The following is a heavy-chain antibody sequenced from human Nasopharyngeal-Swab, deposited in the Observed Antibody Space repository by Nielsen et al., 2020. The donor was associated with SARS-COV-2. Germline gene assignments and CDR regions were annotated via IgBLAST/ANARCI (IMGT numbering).Heavy chain of an antibody. CDR1: GYTFTSYY. CDR2: INPSGGST. J-gene: IGHJ4*02. D-gene: IGHD4-17*01. Sequence: ASVKVSCKASGYTFTSYYMHWVRQAPGQGLEWMGIINPSGGSTSYAQKFQDRVTMTRDTSTSTVYMELSSLRSEDTAVYYCARAEMRTTVTTYWNYWGQGTLVTVSS. V-gene: IGHV1-46*01. CDR3: ARAEMRTTVTTYWNY.